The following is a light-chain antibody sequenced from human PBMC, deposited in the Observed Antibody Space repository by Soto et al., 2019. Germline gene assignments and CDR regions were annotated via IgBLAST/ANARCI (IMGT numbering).Light chain of an antibody. CDR1: SGDVGGYNF. Sequence: QSALTQPASVSGSPGQSITISCAGTSGDVGGYNFVSWYQQHPGKAPKLVLYDINDRPSGVSDRFSGSKSGNTASLTISGLQAEDEADYNCSSYTSSSTVVFGGGTKLTVL. CDR2: DIN. V-gene: IGLV2-14*03. CDR3: SSYTSSSTVV. J-gene: IGLJ2*01.